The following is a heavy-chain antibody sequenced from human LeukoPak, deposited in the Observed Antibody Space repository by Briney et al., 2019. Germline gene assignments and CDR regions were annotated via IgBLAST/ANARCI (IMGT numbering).Heavy chain of an antibody. Sequence: PSETLSLTCTVSGGSITTHYWSWIRQPPGKGLEWVGYIFDSGTTNYSPSLKSRVTISADASKNQFSLWLSPVTAADTAVYYCARGGWGDHSWSGPTINWVDPWGQGILATVSS. D-gene: IGHD3-3*02. V-gene: IGHV4-59*11. J-gene: IGHJ5*02. CDR2: IFDSGTT. CDR1: GGSITTHY. CDR3: ARGGWGDHSWSGPTINWVDP.